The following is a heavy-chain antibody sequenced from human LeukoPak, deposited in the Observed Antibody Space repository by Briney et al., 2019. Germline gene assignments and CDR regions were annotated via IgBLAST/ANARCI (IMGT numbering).Heavy chain of an antibody. CDR3: ARHVEFCSSTSCYFFDY. V-gene: IGHV4-38-2*01. J-gene: IGHJ4*02. Sequence: SETLSLTCAVSGYSISSGYYWGWIRQPPGKGLEWIGSIYHSGSTYYNPSLKSRVTISVDTSKNQFSLKLSSVTAADTAVYYCARHVEFCSSTSCYFFDYSGQGTLVTVSS. CDR1: GYSISSGYY. CDR2: IYHSGST. D-gene: IGHD2-2*01.